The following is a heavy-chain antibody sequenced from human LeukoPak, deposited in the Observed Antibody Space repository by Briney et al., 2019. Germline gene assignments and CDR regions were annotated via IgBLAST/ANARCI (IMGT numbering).Heavy chain of an antibody. CDR2: IFYTGFT. V-gene: IGHV4-59*12. CDR3: ARDAYGGNSWGWFDP. CDR1: DGSISDSY. J-gene: IGHJ5*02. D-gene: IGHD4-23*01. Sequence: SETLSLTCTVSDGSISDSYWSWIRQSPGKGLEWIGYIFYTGFTHYNPSLESRVTISVDTSKKQFSLRLNSVTAADTAVYYCARDAYGGNSWGWFDPWGQGALVTVSS.